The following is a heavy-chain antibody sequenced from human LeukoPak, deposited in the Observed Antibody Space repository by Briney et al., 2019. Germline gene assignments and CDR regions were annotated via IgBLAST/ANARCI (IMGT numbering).Heavy chain of an antibody. CDR1: GFTFDDYG. Sequence: PGGSLRLSCAASGFTFDDYGISWVRQAPGKGLEWVSGINWKGDSAGYADSVKGRFTISRDNAKNFLFLQMNSLRAEDTALYYCARNRGGRYMYLQHWGQGTQVTVSS. J-gene: IGHJ1*01. D-gene: IGHD1-26*01. CDR2: INWKGDSA. CDR3: ARNRGGRYMYLQH. V-gene: IGHV3-20*04.